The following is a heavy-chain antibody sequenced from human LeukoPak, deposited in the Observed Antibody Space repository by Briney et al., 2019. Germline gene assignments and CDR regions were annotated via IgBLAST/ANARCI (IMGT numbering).Heavy chain of an antibody. CDR1: GDSITTYY. Sequence: SETLSLTCTVSGDSITTYYWSWIRQPPGKGLEWIGYINYMGSTNYNPSLKNRVSISADISKTQFTLRLRSVTAADTAVYFCARGVTAAVSSWGQGTLVTVSS. V-gene: IGHV4-59*01. CDR3: ARGVTAAVSS. J-gene: IGHJ5*02. D-gene: IGHD6-13*01. CDR2: INYMGST.